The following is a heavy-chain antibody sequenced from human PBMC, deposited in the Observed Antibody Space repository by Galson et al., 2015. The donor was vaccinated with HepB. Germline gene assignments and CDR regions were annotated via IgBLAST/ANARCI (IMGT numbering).Heavy chain of an antibody. CDR3: ARDKTAAGTVFDY. V-gene: IGHV1-46*01. D-gene: IGHD6-13*01. Sequence: SVKVSCKASGYTFTSYYMHWVRQAPGQGLEWMGIINPSAGSTSYAQKFQGRVTMTRDTSTSTVYMELSSLRPEDTAVYYCARDKTAAGTVFDYWGQGTLVTVSS. CDR1: GYTFTSYY. J-gene: IGHJ4*02. CDR2: INPSAGST.